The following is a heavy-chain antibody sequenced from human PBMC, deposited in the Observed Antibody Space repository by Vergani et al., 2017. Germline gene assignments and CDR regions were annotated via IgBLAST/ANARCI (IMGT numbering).Heavy chain of an antibody. Sequence: EVQLVESGGGLVKPGGSLRLSCAASGFTFSSSSMNWVRQAPGKGLEWVSSISSSSSYIYYADSVKGRFTISRDNAKNSLYLQMNSLRAEDTAVYYCAGVLVASSGYYLPDYFDYWGQGTLVTVSS. J-gene: IGHJ4*02. CDR2: ISSSSSYI. V-gene: IGHV3-21*01. CDR1: GFTFSSSS. CDR3: AGVLVASSGYYLPDYFDY. D-gene: IGHD3-22*01.